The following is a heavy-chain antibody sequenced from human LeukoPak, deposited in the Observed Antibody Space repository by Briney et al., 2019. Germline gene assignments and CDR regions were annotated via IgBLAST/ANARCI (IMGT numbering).Heavy chain of an antibody. V-gene: IGHV1-2*02. CDR2: INPTSGAT. D-gene: IGHD3-22*01. Sequence: ASVKVSCKASGYTFTDYYMHWVRQAPGQGLDGVGWINPTSGATNYAQKFQGRVTMTRDTSISTAYMELSRLRSDDTAVYYCARVAGSSGYYRFDPWGQGTLVTVSS. J-gene: IGHJ5*02. CDR3: ARVAGSSGYYRFDP. CDR1: GYTFTDYY.